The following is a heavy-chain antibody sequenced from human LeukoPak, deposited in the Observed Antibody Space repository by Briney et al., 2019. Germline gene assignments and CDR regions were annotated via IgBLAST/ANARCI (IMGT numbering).Heavy chain of an antibody. J-gene: IGHJ4*02. CDR2: INPNSGGT. CDR1: GYTFTGYY. D-gene: IGHD6-13*01. CDR3: ARGAASSSSWYTNY. V-gene: IGHV1-2*06. Sequence: ASVKVSCKASGYTFTGYYMHWVRQAPGQGLEWMGRINPNSGGTNYAQKLQGRVTMTTDTSTSTAYMELRSLRSDDTAVYHCARGAASSSSWYTNYWGQGTLVTVSS.